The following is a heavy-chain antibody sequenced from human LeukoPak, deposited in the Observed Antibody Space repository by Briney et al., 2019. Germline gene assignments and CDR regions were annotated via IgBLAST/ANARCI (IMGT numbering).Heavy chain of an antibody. Sequence: GGSLRLSCAASGFTIIGYAMYWVRQAPGKGLEWVSYISSSGSTIYYADSVKGRFTISRDNAKNSLYLQMNSLRAEDTAVYYCAELGITMIGGVWGKGTTVTISS. V-gene: IGHV3-48*03. CDR1: GFTIIGYA. D-gene: IGHD3-10*02. CDR3: AELGITMIGGV. J-gene: IGHJ6*04. CDR2: ISSSGSTI.